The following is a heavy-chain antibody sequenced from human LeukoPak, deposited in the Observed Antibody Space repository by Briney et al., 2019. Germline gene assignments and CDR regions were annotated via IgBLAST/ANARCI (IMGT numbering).Heavy chain of an antibody. D-gene: IGHD5-24*01. J-gene: IGHJ4*02. V-gene: IGHV3-30*02. CDR2: LWYDGNTQ. CDR3: AKTLDGFWPQFDF. Sequence: PGGSLRLSCAASGFTFNDFGMHWVRQAPGKGLEWVAVLWYDGNTQYYADSVKGRFTISRDNSRNTVYLQMSSLRSDDTAIYYCAKTLDGFWPQFDFWGQGTLVTVSS. CDR1: GFTFNDFG.